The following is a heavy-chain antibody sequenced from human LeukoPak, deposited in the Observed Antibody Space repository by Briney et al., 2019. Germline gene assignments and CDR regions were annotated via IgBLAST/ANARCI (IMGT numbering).Heavy chain of an antibody. D-gene: IGHD4-17*01. Sequence: GGSLRLSCAASGFTFSSYAMSWVRQAPGKRLEWVSAISGSGGSTYYADSVKGRFTISRDNSKNTLYLQMNSLRAEDTAVYYCAKDPKDDYGDYGLEPWGQGTLVTVSS. V-gene: IGHV3-23*01. CDR1: GFTFSSYA. J-gene: IGHJ5*02. CDR2: ISGSGGST. CDR3: AKDPKDDYGDYGLEP.